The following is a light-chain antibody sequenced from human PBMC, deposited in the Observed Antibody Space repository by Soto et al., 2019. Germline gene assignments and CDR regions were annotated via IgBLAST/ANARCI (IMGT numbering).Light chain of an antibody. Sequence: QSALTQPPSASGSPGQSVTISCTGTSSDVGGYNYVSWYQQHPGKAPKLMIYEVSKRPSGVPDRFSGSKSGNTASLTVSGLQAEDEADYYCSSYAGSNNLRNVFGTGTKHTVL. CDR2: EVS. V-gene: IGLV2-8*01. J-gene: IGLJ1*01. CDR3: SSYAGSNNLRNV. CDR1: SSDVGGYNY.